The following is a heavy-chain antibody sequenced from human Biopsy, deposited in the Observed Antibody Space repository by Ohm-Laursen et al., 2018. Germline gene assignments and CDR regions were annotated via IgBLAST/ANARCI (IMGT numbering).Heavy chain of an antibody. CDR3: ARDRGYYSDRTVPGYFDL. V-gene: IGHV4-59*01. D-gene: IGHD3-22*01. CDR1: GDSISSYY. CDR2: VYYTGST. Sequence: TLSLTCAVSGDSISSYYWSWIRQPPGKGLERIGYVYYTGSTDYNPSLQIRVTISVDTPKNHFSLRLRSMTPADTAMYYCARDRGYYSDRTVPGYFDLWGRGTLVTVSS. J-gene: IGHJ2*01.